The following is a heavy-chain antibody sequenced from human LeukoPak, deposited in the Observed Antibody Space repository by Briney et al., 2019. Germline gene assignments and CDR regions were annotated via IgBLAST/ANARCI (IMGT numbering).Heavy chain of an antibody. CDR3: AKDRPGYYDSSGYTSYFDY. Sequence: GGSLRLSCAASGFTFSGFGMGWVRQAPGKGLEWVSAISYSGSGTYYADSVRGRFTISRDNSKNTLYLQMNSLRAEDTAVYYCAKDRPGYYDSSGYTSYFDYWGQGTLVTVSS. CDR1: GFTFSGFG. V-gene: IGHV3-23*01. J-gene: IGHJ4*02. CDR2: ISYSGSGT. D-gene: IGHD3-22*01.